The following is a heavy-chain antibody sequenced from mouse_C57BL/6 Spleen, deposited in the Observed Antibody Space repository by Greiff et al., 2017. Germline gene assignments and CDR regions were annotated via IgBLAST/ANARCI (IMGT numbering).Heavy chain of an antibody. CDR1: GFTFSSYG. J-gene: IGHJ3*01. Sequence: EVQGVESGGDLVKPGGSLKLSCAASGFTFSSYGMSWVRQTPDKRLEWVATISSGGSYTYYPDSVKGRFAITGDNAKNTLYLQKSGVKSEDTAMCYYASLDAYWGQGTLVTVSA. CDR3: ASLDAY. CDR2: ISSGGSYT. V-gene: IGHV5-6*01.